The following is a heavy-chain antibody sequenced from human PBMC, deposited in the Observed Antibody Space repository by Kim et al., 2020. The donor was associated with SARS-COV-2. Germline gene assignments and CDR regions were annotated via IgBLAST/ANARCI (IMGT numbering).Heavy chain of an antibody. J-gene: IGHJ4*02. V-gene: IGHV3-74*01. D-gene: IGHD2-15*01. CDR3: ARDLGGSHGY. CDR2: VNTDETRT. Sequence: GGSLRLSCAASGFTFSTYWMHWVRQAPGKGLVWVSRVNTDETRTNYADSVKGRFTISRDNAKNTLFLQMNSLRAEDTAVYYCARDLGGSHGYWGQGTLVT. CDR1: GFTFSTYW.